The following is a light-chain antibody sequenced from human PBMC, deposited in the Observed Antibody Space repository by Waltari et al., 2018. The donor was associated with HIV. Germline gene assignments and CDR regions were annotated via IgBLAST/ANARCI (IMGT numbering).Light chain of an antibody. Sequence: QSALTQPASVSGSLGQSITISCIGTSSDIATYNYVYWYQHHPDTAPRLVIYDANSRPSGVPFRFSGSKSGNTASLTISGLQAEDEADYYCASYTITSTLVFGGGTKVTVL. CDR2: DAN. J-gene: IGLJ3*02. CDR1: SSDIATYNY. V-gene: IGLV2-14*01. CDR3: ASYTITSTLV.